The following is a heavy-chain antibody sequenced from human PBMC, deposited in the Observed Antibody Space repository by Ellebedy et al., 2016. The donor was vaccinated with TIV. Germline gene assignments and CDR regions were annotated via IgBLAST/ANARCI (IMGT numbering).Heavy chain of an antibody. D-gene: IGHD1-14*01. CDR3: ARVEDREVDHPSFDY. CDR2: IRRDGDEK. J-gene: IGHJ4*02. V-gene: IGHV3-7*05. Sequence: GESLKISXVASQFTFSDYWMSWVRQAPGKGLEWVANIRRDGDEKHYVDSVKGRFTISRDNAKSSLYLQMNSLRAEDTAVYYCARVEDREVDHPSFDYWGQGTLVTVSS. CDR1: QFTFSDYW.